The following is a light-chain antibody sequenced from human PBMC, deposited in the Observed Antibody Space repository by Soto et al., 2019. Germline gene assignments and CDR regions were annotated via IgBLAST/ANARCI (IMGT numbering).Light chain of an antibody. Sequence: AIQMTQSLSSLSASVGDRVTITCRASQDIRNDLGWYQQKPGKAPKVLIYDTYTLQSGVPSRFRGSRSGTDFTLTISRLQPEDIATYYCLQDNMYPLTFGGGTKVEIE. V-gene: IGKV1-6*01. CDR1: QDIRND. CDR2: DTY. J-gene: IGKJ4*01. CDR3: LQDNMYPLT.